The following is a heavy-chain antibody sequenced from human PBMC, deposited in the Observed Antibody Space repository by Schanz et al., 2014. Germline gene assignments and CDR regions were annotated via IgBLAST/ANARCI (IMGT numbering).Heavy chain of an antibody. CDR1: GFAFSVYG. CDR2: ISYDGRNK. Sequence: QVQMVESGGGVVQPGRSLRLSCAASGFAFSVYGMHWVRQAPGKGPEWVAVISYDGRNKYYADSVKGRFTISRDNSKNTLYLQMNSLRAEDTSVYFCARVPYGSGSYWDYWGQGTLVTVSS. J-gene: IGHJ4*02. V-gene: IGHV3-30*19. CDR3: ARVPYGSGSYWDY. D-gene: IGHD3-10*01.